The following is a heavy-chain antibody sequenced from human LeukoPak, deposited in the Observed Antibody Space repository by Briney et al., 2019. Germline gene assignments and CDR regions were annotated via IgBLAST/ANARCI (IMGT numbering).Heavy chain of an antibody. CDR1: GGSISSYY. V-gene: IGHV4-59*06. CDR3: ASATVTDAFDI. Sequence: PSETLSLTCTVSGGSISSYYWSWIRQPPGKGLEWIGYIYYSGSTYYNPSLKSRVTISVDTSKNQFSLKLSSVTAADTAVYYCASATVTDAFDIWGQGTMVTVSS. CDR2: IYYSGST. J-gene: IGHJ3*02. D-gene: IGHD4-17*01.